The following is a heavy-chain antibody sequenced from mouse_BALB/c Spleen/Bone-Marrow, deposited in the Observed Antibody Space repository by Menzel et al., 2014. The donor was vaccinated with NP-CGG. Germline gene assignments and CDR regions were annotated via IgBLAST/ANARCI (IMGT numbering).Heavy chain of an antibody. CDR3: KRGVSLPGVFVY. J-gene: IGHJ3*01. Sequence: EVQRVESGGGLVQPGGSRKLSCAASGFTFNNFGMHWVRQAPEKGLEWVAYISSGSNTIYYADTVKGRFTISRDNPKNPLFPQKPSLGSGDAAEFFCKRGVSLPGVFVYWPRETL. CDR2: ISSGSNTI. D-gene: IGHD6-2*01. CDR1: GFTFNNFG. V-gene: IGHV5-17*02.